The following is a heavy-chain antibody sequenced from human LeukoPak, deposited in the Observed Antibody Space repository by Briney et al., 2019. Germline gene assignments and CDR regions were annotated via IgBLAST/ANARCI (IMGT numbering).Heavy chain of an antibody. CDR3: ARDELYYDSSGYYLRYYYYYYMDV. J-gene: IGHJ6*03. CDR2: ISSSGSTI. CDR1: GFTFSSYE. V-gene: IGHV3-48*03. D-gene: IGHD3-22*01. Sequence: GGSLRLSCAASGFTFSSYEMNWVRQAPGKGLEWVSYISSSGSTIYYADSVKGRFTISRDNAKNSLYLQMNSLRAEDTAVYYCARDELYYDSSGYYLRYYYYYYMDVWGKGTTVTVSS.